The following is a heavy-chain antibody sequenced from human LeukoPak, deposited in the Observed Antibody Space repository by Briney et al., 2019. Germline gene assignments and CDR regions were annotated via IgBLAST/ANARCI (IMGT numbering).Heavy chain of an antibody. CDR3: AYLSISMIVVD. Sequence: GDSLRLSCAASGFTFNSYSMDRVRQAPGKGLEWVSSISSSSSYIYYADSVKGRFTISRDNAKNSLYLQMNSLRAEDTAVYYCAYLSISMIVVDWGQGTLVTVSS. J-gene: IGHJ4*02. CDR1: GFTFNSYS. D-gene: IGHD3-22*01. V-gene: IGHV3-21*01. CDR2: ISSSSSYI.